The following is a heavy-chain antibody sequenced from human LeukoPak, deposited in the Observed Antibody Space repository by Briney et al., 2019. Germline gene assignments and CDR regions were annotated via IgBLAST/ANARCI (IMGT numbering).Heavy chain of an antibody. CDR2: ISAYNGNT. CDR3: ARLYGDYRSALLPSPYFDY. CDR1: GYTFTSYG. J-gene: IGHJ4*02. V-gene: IGHV1-18*01. D-gene: IGHD4-17*01. Sequence: ASVKLSCKASGYTFTSYGISWVRQAPGQGLEWMGWISAYNGNTNYAQKLQGRVTMTTDTSTSTAYMELRSLRSDDTAVYYCARLYGDYRSALLPSPYFDYWGQGTLVTVSS.